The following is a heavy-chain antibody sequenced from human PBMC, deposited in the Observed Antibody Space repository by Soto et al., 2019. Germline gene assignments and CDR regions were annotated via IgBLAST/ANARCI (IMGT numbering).Heavy chain of an antibody. V-gene: IGHV4-59*01. CDR3: ARERQLWLRGGDAFDI. CDR1: VGSISSYY. J-gene: IGHJ3*02. CDR2: IHHSGST. Sequence: ASETLSLTCTVSVGSISSYYWSWIRQPPGKGLEWIGYIHHSGSTNYNPSLKSRVTISVDTSKNQFSLKLSSVTAADTAVYYCARERQLWLRGGDAFDIWGQGTMVTVSS. D-gene: IGHD5-18*01.